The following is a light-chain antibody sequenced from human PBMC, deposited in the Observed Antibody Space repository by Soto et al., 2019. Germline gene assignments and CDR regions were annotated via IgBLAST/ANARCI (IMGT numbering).Light chain of an antibody. V-gene: IGKV4-1*01. CDR1: QSVLYSSNNKNY. CDR2: WAS. J-gene: IGKJ2*01. CDR3: QQYYSTQVYT. Sequence: DIVMTQSPDSLAVSLGERATINCKSSQSVLYSSNNKNYLAWYQQKPGQPPKLLIYWASTRESGVPYRFSGSGSGTDFTLTISSLQAEDVAVSYCQQYYSTQVYTFGQGTKLEIK.